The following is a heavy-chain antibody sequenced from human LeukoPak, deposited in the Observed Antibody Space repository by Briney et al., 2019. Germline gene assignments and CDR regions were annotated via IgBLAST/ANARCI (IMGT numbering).Heavy chain of an antibody. J-gene: IGHJ4*02. CDR1: GFTFSSFA. V-gene: IGHV3-23*01. CDR2: ISDSDGGT. CDR3: YCSSASCPKGI. D-gene: IGHD2-2*01. Sequence: GGSLRLSCAASGFTFSSFAMSWVRLAPGKGLEWVSTISDSDGGTYYADSVKGRFTISRDNSKNTLYLQMNSLRAEDTAVYYTYCSSASCPKGIWGQGTLVTVSS.